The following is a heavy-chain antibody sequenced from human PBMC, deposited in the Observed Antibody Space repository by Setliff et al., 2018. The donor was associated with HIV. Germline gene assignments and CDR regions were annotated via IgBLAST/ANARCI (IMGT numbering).Heavy chain of an antibody. J-gene: IGHJ4*02. CDR1: GDSIRGYY. CDR2: VFYTGFA. D-gene: IGHD3-3*01. Sequence: PSETLSLTCTVSGDSIRGYYWSWIRQPPGKGLEWMGYVFYTGFAAYNPSLKSRLTISVDTSRNQFSLKLTSVTAADTAIYYCARGVNFDYWGQGTQVTVSS. CDR3: ARGVNFDY. V-gene: IGHV4-59*01.